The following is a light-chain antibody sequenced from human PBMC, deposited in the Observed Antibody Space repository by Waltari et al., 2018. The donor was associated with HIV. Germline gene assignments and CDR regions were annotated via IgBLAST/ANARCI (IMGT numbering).Light chain of an antibody. CDR3: QQANSFPHT. Sequence: DIQVTQSPSFVSASVGDKITITCRATQGVSHRLAWYQQRQGGAPHLLIYDASRLQDGVPSRFSGTGSGTYFTLTISDLQPEDFAMYYCQQANSFPHTFGGGTRV. J-gene: IGKJ4*01. CDR2: DAS. CDR1: QGVSHR. V-gene: IGKV1-12*01.